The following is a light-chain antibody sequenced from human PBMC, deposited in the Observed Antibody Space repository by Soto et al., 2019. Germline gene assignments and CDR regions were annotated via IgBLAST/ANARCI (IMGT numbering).Light chain of an antibody. Sequence: DIQMTQSPSTLSAPVGDRVTFICRASQSISSWLAWYQQKPGKAPKLLIYKASSLESGVPSRFSGSGSGTEFTLTISSLQPDDFATYYCQQYNSYSTFGQGTKVDIK. J-gene: IGKJ1*01. CDR2: KAS. V-gene: IGKV1-5*03. CDR1: QSISSW. CDR3: QQYNSYST.